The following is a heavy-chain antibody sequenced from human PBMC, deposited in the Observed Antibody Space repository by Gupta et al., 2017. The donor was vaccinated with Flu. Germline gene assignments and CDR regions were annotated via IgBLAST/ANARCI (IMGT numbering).Heavy chain of an antibody. CDR3: TRDWGIAALPFDY. Sequence: EVQLVESGGGLVQPGRSLRLSCTASGFTFGDYAMSWFRQAPGKGLEWVGFIRSKAYGGTTEYAASVKGRFTISRDDSKSIAYLQMNSLKTEDTAVYYCTRDWGIAALPFDYWGQGTLVTVSS. D-gene: IGHD6-6*01. CDR2: IRSKAYGGTT. CDR1: GFTFGDYA. J-gene: IGHJ4*02. V-gene: IGHV3-49*03.